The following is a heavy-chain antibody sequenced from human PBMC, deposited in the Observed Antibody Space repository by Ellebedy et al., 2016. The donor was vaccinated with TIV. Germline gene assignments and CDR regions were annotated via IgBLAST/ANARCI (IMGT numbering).Heavy chain of an antibody. Sequence: AASVKVSCKASGYTFTSYDVNWVRQATGQGLEWMGWMNPNSGNTGYAQKFQGRVTMTRNTSISTAYMELSSLRSEDTAVYYCARAGVGVTFVLSAFDIWGQGTMVTVSS. D-gene: IGHD1-26*01. CDR1: GYTFTSYD. V-gene: IGHV1-8*01. J-gene: IGHJ3*02. CDR3: ARAGVGVTFVLSAFDI. CDR2: MNPNSGNT.